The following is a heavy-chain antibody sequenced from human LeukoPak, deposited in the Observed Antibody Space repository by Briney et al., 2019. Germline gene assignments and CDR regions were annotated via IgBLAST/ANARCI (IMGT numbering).Heavy chain of an antibody. CDR3: ARADCSGSTCYLRRSWFDP. CDR1: GFRLSDYD. D-gene: IGHD2-2*01. V-gene: IGHV3-21*01. Sequence: GGSLRLSCAASGFRLSDYDMNWVRQSPGKGLEWVSSISTGSRYIYYAYSVKGRFTISRDDAKNSLYLQMDYLRAEDTAVYYCARADCSGSTCYLRRSWFDPWGQGTLVTVSS. CDR2: ISTGSRYI. J-gene: IGHJ5*02.